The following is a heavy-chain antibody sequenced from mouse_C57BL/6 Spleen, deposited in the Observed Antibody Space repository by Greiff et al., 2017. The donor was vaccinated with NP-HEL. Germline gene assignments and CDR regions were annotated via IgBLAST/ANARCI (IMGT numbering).Heavy chain of an antibody. CDR3: TRGSSSGRTWFAD. CDR2: IDPENGDT. Sequence: VHVKQSGAELVRPGASVKLSCTASGFNIKDDYMHWVKQRPEQGLEWIGWIDPENGDTEYASKFQGKATITADTSSNTAYLQLSSLTSEDTAVYYCTRGSSSGRTWFADWGQGTLVTVSA. J-gene: IGHJ3*01. D-gene: IGHD3-2*02. CDR1: GFNIKDDY. V-gene: IGHV14-4*01.